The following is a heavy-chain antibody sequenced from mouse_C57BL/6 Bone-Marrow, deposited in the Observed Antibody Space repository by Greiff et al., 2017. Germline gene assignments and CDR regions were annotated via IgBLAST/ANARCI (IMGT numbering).Heavy chain of an antibody. J-gene: IGHJ3*01. CDR2: IYPRSGNT. CDR1: GYTFTSYG. V-gene: IGHV1-81*01. CDR3: ARSGITPWFAY. D-gene: IGHD1-1*01. Sequence: VQLQQSGAELARPGASVKLSCKASGYTFTSYGLSWVKQRTGQGLEWIGEIYPRSGNTYYNEKFKGKATLTADTSSSKAYMELRSLTSADSAVYFCARSGITPWFAYWGQGTLVTVSA.